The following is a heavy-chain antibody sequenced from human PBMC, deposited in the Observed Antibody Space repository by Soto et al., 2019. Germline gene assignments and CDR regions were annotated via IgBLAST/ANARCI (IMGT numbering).Heavy chain of an antibody. CDR1: GGTFGNLG. CDR2: TIPIFDTP. CDR3: XXXXXXGSGTKYNWFDS. V-gene: IGHV1-69*01. D-gene: IGHD3-10*01. Sequence: QMQLVQSGAEVKKPGSSVKVSCKASGGTFGNLGISWLRQAPGQGLEWMGGTIPIFDTPHYAEKFRDRLTITADATSTAYMELTSLSSEDTATYXXXXXXXXGSGTKYNWFDSWGQGTLVTV. J-gene: IGHJ5*01.